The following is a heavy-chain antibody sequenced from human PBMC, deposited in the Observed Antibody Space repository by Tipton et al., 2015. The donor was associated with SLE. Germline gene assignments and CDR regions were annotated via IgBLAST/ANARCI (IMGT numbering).Heavy chain of an antibody. CDR3: ARPPHYYYGSGIDY. V-gene: IGHV3-48*03. J-gene: IGHJ4*02. Sequence: GSRRLSCVGSGFNFNNSEMNWVRQAPGRGLEWISYISSRSTTIYYADSVKGRFTISRDNAKNSLYLQMNSLRAEDTAVYYCARPPHYYYGSGIDYWGQGTLVTVSS. CDR1: GFNFNNSE. CDR2: ISSRSTTI. D-gene: IGHD3-10*01.